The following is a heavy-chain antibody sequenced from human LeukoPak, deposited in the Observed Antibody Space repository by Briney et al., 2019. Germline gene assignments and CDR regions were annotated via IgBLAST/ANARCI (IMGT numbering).Heavy chain of an antibody. CDR1: GGSISSYY. J-gene: IGHJ3*02. V-gene: IGHV4-59*01. CDR2: IYYSGST. CDR3: AREKGLFDI. Sequence: SETLSLTCTVSGGSISSYYWSWIRQPPGKGLEWIGYIYYSGSTNYNASLTSRVTISVDTSKNQFSLKLSSVTAADTAVYYCAREKGLFDIWGQGTMVTVSS.